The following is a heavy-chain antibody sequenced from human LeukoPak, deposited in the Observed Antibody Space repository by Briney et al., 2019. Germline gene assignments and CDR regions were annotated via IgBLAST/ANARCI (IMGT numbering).Heavy chain of an antibody. V-gene: IGHV4-39*07. CDR2: IYYSGST. J-gene: IGHJ4*02. Sequence: PSETLSLTCTVSGGSISSSSYYWGWIRQPPGKGLEWIGSIYYSGSTYYNPSLKSRVTISVDTSKNQFSLKLSSVTDADTAVYYCGRVLSWTLGYCSNGVCHFDYWGQGTLVTGSS. CDR3: GRVLSWTLGYCSNGVCHFDY. D-gene: IGHD2-8*01. CDR1: GGSISSSSYY.